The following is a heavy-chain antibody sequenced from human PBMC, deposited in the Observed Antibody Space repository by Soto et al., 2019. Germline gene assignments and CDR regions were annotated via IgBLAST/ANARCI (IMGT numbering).Heavy chain of an antibody. CDR3: AREYYYGSGSDGAYYYFGMDV. CDR2: IYYSGST. CDR1: GGSISSGGYY. V-gene: IGHV4-31*03. Sequence: QVQLQESGPGLVKPSQTLSLTCTVSGGSISSGGYYWSWIRQHPGKGLEWIGYIYYSGSTYYNPSLKSRVNISADTSKNLFSLKLSAVTAAARAVYYCAREYYYGSGSDGAYYYFGMDVWGQGTTVTVSS. J-gene: IGHJ6*02. D-gene: IGHD3-10*01.